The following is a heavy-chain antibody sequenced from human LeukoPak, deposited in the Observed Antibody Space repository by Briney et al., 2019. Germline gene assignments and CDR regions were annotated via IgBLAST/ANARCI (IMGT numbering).Heavy chain of an antibody. Sequence: GGSLRLSCAASGFTFSNYALYWVRQAPGKGLEWVSGMTGSGGSTYYADSVKGRFTISRDNSKNTLYLQMNSLRAEDTAVYYSAKVIRGGDYVLPSYYYGMDVWGKGTTVTVSS. D-gene: IGHD4-17*01. CDR3: AKVIRGGDYVLPSYYYGMDV. V-gene: IGHV3-23*01. CDR1: GFTFSNYA. CDR2: MTGSGGST. J-gene: IGHJ6*04.